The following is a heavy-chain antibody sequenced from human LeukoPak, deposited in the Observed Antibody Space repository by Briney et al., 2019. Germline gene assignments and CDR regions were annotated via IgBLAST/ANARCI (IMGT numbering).Heavy chain of an antibody. V-gene: IGHV3-23*01. J-gene: IGHJ1*01. CDR1: GFTFSSYA. CDR2: ISGSGGST. Sequence: GGSLRLSCAASGFTFSSYAMSWVRQAPGKGLEWVSAISGSGGSTYYADSVKGRFTISSDNSKNTLYLQMNSLRAEDTAVYYCAKDWGYYYDSSGYHPVQHWGQGTLVTVSS. CDR3: AKDWGYYYDSSGYHPVQH. D-gene: IGHD3-22*01.